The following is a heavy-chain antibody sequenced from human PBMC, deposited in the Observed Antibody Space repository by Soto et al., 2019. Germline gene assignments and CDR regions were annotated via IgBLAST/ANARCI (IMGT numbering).Heavy chain of an antibody. D-gene: IGHD2-2*01. J-gene: IGHJ6*02. Sequence: GVLRLSGAASGFTFDDYTMHWVRQAPGKGLEWVSLISWDGGSTYYADSVKGRFTISRDNSKNSLYLQMNSLRTEDTALYYCAKGPRGTRYGMDVWGQGTTVTVSS. CDR1: GFTFDDYT. CDR2: ISWDGGST. CDR3: AKGPRGTRYGMDV. V-gene: IGHV3-43*01.